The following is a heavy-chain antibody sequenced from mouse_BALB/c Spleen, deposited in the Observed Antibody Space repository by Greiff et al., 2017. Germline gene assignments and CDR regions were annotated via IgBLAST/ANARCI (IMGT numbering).Heavy chain of an antibody. Sequence: VQLVESGGGLVKPGGSLKLSCAASGFTFSSYAMSWVRQTPEKRLEWVATISSGGSYTYYPDSVKGRFTISRDNAKNTLYLQMSSLRSEDTAMYYCARRETGTAMDYWGQGTSVTVSS. CDR3: ARRETGTAMDY. J-gene: IGHJ4*01. CDR1: GFTFSSYA. CDR2: ISSGGSYT. D-gene: IGHD4-1*01. V-gene: IGHV5-9-3*01.